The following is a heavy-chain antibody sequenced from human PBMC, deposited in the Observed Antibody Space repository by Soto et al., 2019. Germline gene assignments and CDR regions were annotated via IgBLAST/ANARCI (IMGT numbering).Heavy chain of an antibody. CDR1: GFTFSDYY. D-gene: IGHD3-22*01. CDR3: ARAKIVVVINYYGMDV. V-gene: IGHV3-11*01. J-gene: IGHJ6*02. Sequence: GSLRLSCAASGFTFSDYYMSWIRQAPGKGLEWVSYISSSGSTIYYADSVKGRFTISRDNAKNSLYLQMNSLRAEDTAVYYCARAKIVVVINYYGMDVRGQGTTVTVSS. CDR2: ISSSGSTI.